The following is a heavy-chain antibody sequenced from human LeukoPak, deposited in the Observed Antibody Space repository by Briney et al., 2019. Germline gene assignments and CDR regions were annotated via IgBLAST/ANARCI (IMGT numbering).Heavy chain of an antibody. CDR2: ISYDGSNK. V-gene: IGHV3-30*18. CDR3: AKVAHCSSTSCPDY. D-gene: IGHD2-2*01. CDR1: GFTFSSYG. J-gene: IGHJ4*02. Sequence: GGSLRLSCAASGFTFSSYGMHWVRQAPGKGLEWVAVISYDGSNKCYADSVKGRFTISRDNSKNTLYLQMNSLRAEDTAVYYCAKVAHCSSTSCPDYWGQGTLVTVSS.